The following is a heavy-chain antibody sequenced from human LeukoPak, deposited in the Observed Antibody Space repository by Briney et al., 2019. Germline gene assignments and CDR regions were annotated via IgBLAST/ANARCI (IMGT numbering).Heavy chain of an antibody. CDR1: GFPFSPIW. J-gene: IGHJ4*02. Sequence: GGSLRLSCVASGFPFSPIWMSWVRQAPGKGLEWVAMIKQTASETHYVDSVRGRFSISRDSAKSSLYLQMNSLKADDTAVYYCVSLDTALIQTGGYWGQGTLVTVTS. CDR2: IKQTASET. V-gene: IGHV3-7*01. D-gene: IGHD5-18*01. CDR3: VSLDTALIQTGGY.